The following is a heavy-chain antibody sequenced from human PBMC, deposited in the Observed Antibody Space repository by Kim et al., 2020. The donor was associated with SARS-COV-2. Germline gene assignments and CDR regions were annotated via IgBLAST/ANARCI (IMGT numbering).Heavy chain of an antibody. CDR1: GGSISATDHY. Sequence: SETLSLTCTVSGGSISATDHYWHWIRQSPGRGLEWIAYIYHSGSASYNPSLKSRVTMFVDTSTSRFSLKVTSVTAADTAVYFWAGSYVVSFYLGHGTRIT. D-gene: IGHD3-16*01. CDR3: AGSYVVSFY. J-gene: IGHJ1*01. V-gene: IGHV4-39*01. CDR2: IYHSGSA.